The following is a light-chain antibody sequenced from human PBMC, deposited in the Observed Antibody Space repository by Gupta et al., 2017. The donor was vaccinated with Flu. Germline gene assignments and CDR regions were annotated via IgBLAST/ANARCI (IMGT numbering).Light chain of an antibody. CDR3: LQHKSYPLT. J-gene: IGKJ4*01. Sequence: DIQMTQPPSSVSASVGDRVTITCRASQDIRKDLAWFQQKPGQAPKRLIYGASSLQSGVPSRFSGSGFGTEFTLTITSLQSEDFATYYCLQHKSYPLTFGGGTKVEIK. CDR2: GAS. V-gene: IGKV1-17*01. CDR1: QDIRKD.